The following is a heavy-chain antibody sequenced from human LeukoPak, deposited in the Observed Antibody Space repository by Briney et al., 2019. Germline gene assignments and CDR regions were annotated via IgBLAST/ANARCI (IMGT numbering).Heavy chain of an antibody. CDR1: GGSVSSDRYY. V-gene: IGHV4-61*01. J-gene: IGHJ5*02. D-gene: IGHD3-22*01. CDR3: ARDSDYSSGYRNRLGWFDP. CDR2: IYYSGST. Sequence: ASETLSLTCTVSGGSVSSDRYYWSWIRQSPGKGLEWIGYIYYSGSTNYNPSLKSRVTISVDTSKNQFSLKLSSVTAADTAMYYCARDSDYSSGYRNRLGWFDPWGQGTLVTVSS.